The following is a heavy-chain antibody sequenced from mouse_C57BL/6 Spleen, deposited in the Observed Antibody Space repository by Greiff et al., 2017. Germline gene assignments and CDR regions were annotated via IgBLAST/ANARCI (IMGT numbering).Heavy chain of an antibody. V-gene: IGHV1-61*01. CDR2: IYPSDSET. CDR3: ARQLRRGYYFDY. CDR1: GYTFTSYW. Sequence: QVQLQQPGAELVRPGSSVKLSCKASGYTFTSYWMDWVKQRPGQGLEWIGNIYPSDSETNYNQKFKDKATLTVDKSSSTAYMQLSSLTSEYSAVYYCARQLRRGYYFDYWGQGTTLTVSS. J-gene: IGHJ2*01. D-gene: IGHD1-1*01.